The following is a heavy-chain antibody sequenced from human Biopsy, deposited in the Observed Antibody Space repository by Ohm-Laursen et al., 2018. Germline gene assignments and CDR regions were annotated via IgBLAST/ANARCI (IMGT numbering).Heavy chain of an antibody. CDR1: GDSINNYY. CDR3: ARGMRSSGWPYFDS. Sequence: SETLSLTWTVSGDSINNYYWSWIRQPAGKGLECIGRIYTSGSPNYNLSLESRVTMSVDMPKNQFSLKLSSVTAADTAIYYCARGMRSSGWPYFDSWGQGTLVTVSS. CDR2: IYTSGSP. V-gene: IGHV4-4*07. J-gene: IGHJ4*02. D-gene: IGHD6-19*01.